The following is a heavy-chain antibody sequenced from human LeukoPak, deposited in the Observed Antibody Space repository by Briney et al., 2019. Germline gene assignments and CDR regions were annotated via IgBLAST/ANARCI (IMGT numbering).Heavy chain of an antibody. CDR1: GYTFTSYG. Sequence: ASVKVSCKASGYTFTSYGINWVRQAPGQGLEWIGWISAYNGNTNYAQKLQGRVTMTRDTSTSTVYMELRSLRSDDTALYYCARGGDMRVVGAFDIWGQGTMVTVSS. CDR2: ISAYNGNT. CDR3: ARGGDMRVVGAFDI. D-gene: IGHD3-22*01. V-gene: IGHV1-18*01. J-gene: IGHJ3*02.